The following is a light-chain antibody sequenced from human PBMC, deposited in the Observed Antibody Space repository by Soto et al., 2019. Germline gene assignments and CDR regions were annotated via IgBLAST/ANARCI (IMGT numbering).Light chain of an antibody. CDR3: SSYAGSTPYV. CDR2: EVS. V-gene: IGLV2-8*01. CDR1: SSDVGGYNY. J-gene: IGLJ1*01. Sequence: QSALTQPPSASGSPGQSVTISCTGTSSDVGGYNYVSWYQQHPGKAPKLMIFEVSKRPSGVPDRFSGSKSGNTASLTVSGLQAEDEADYYCSSYAGSTPYVIGTGTQLTVL.